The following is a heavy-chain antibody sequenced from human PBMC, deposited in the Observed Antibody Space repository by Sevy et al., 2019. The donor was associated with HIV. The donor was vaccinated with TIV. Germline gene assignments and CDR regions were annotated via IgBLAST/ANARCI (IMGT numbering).Heavy chain of an antibody. CDR3: ARDGGCSSTSCLLYFDY. D-gene: IGHD2-2*01. CDR2: ISDDGNNK. Sequence: GGSLRLSCTAFGFTFSTYAMYWVRQAPGKGLEWVAVISDDGNNKDYADSVKGRFTISRDNSKNTLYLQMNSLRAEDTAVYYCARDGGCSSTSCLLYFDYWGQGTLVTVSS. CDR1: GFTFSTYA. J-gene: IGHJ4*02. V-gene: IGHV3-30*04.